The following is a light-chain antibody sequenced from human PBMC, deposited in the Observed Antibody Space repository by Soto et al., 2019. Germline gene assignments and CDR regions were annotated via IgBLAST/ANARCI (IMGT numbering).Light chain of an antibody. CDR3: SSYRSSSPSV. CDR2: DVS. J-gene: IGLJ2*01. CDR1: SSDIGAYNY. Sequence: QSVLAQPASVSGSPGQSIAISCTGTSSDIGAYNYVSWYQQHPGKAPKLMIYDVSNRPSGVSDRFSGSKSGNTASLTISGLQAEFESDYYCSSYRSSSPSVLGAGTRVTVL. V-gene: IGLV2-14*01.